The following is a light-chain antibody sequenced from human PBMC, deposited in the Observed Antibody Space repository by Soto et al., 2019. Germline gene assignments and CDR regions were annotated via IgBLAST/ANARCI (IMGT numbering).Light chain of an antibody. CDR1: QDINSW. Sequence: IQMTQSPSSVSASVGDRVTITCRASQDINSWLAWYQQKPGKAPNLLIYAASNLQNGVPSRFSGSGVGAVFPITIIILQPEDFATYSCQQSNTLPGTFGQGTKVEIK. CDR2: AAS. V-gene: IGKV1-12*01. J-gene: IGKJ1*01. CDR3: QQSNTLPGT.